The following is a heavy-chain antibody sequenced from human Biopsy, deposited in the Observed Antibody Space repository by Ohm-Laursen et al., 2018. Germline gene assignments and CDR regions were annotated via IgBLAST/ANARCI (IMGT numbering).Heavy chain of an antibody. CDR2: INPNSGGT. Sequence: SVKVSCKASGYTFSGYYLHWVRQAPGEGLEWMGRINPNSGGTDYAQKFQGRITMTSDTSISTAYIELRRLISDDTAVYFCARDRMVTIITLVRADTFDIWGQGTLVSVSS. CDR1: GYTFSGYY. CDR3: ARDRMVTIITLVRADTFDI. J-gene: IGHJ3*02. V-gene: IGHV1-2*02. D-gene: IGHD3-10*01.